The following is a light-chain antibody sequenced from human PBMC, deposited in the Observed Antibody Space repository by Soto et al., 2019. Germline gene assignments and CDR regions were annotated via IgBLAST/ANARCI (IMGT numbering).Light chain of an antibody. V-gene: IGKV3-20*01. CDR1: QSVSSSY. J-gene: IGKJ1*01. Sequence: EIVLTQSPGTLSLSPGERATLSCRASQSVSSSYLAWHQQKPGQAPRLLIYGASSRATGIPDRFSGSGSGTDFTLTISRLEPEDFAVYYCQRYGSSPPTFGQGTKVEIK. CDR2: GAS. CDR3: QRYGSSPPT.